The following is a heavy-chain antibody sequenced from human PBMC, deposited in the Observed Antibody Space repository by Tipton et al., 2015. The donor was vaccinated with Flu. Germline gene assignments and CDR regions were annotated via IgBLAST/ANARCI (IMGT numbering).Heavy chain of an antibody. CDR1: GFTFSYYW. V-gene: IGHV3-7*01. CDR2: IKEDGSEK. D-gene: IGHD1-26*01. CDR3: AISHGKGYYYYYGLDV. J-gene: IGHJ6*02. Sequence: SLRLSCAASGFTFSYYWMSWVRQAPGKGLEWVASIKEDGSEKSYVDSVKGRFTISRDNAQNSLYLRMNSLRAEDTAVYFCAISHGKGYYYYYGLDVWGQGTTVTVSS.